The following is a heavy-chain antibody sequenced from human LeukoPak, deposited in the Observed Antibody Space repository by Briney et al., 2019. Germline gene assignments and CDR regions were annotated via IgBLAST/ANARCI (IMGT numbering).Heavy chain of an antibody. Sequence: PSETPSLTCTLSGGSISNYYWNWIRQPPGKGLDWIGYIYYSGSTKYNPSLKSRVTISVDTSKNQFSLRLSSVTAADTAVYYCARGGFLDPFDPWGQGTLVTVSS. J-gene: IGHJ5*02. CDR1: GGSISNYY. V-gene: IGHV4-59*01. CDR3: ARGGFLDPFDP. CDR2: IYYSGST. D-gene: IGHD1-1*01.